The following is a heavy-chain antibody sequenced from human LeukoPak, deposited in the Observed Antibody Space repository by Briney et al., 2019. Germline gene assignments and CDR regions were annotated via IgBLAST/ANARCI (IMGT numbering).Heavy chain of an antibody. Sequence: SGGSLRLSCTASGFTVGTNYMNWVRQPPGKGLEWVSILYSGADTYYADSVKGRFVVSRDSSKNMLFLHMNALRPEDTAVYYCARIGDHFHWYLDLWGRGTLVTVSS. D-gene: IGHD3-3*02. CDR3: ARIGDHFHWYLDL. V-gene: IGHV3-53*01. CDR2: LYSGADT. CDR1: GFTVGTNY. J-gene: IGHJ2*01.